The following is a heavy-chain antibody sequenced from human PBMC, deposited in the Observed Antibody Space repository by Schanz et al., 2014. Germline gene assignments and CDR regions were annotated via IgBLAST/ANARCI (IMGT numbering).Heavy chain of an antibody. V-gene: IGHV1-18*01. CDR2: ISAYNGNT. CDR1: GYTFTSYG. CDR3: ECDTLVSSSWYNYYGMDV. Sequence: QVQLVQSGAEVKKPGASVKVSCKASGYTFTSYGISWVRQAPGQGLEWMGWISAYNGNTNYAQKPQGRVTMTTDTSASTAYMALRTLRSDDTAVYYCECDTLVSSSWYNYYGMDVWGQGTTVTVSS. D-gene: IGHD6-13*01. J-gene: IGHJ6*02.